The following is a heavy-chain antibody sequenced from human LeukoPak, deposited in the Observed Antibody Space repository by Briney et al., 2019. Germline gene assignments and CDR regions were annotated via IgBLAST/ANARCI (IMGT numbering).Heavy chain of an antibody. CDR2: IYNGGTT. Sequence: GGSLRLSCAASGFTVSTNYMSWVRQAPGRGLEWVSVIYNGGTTYYADSVKGRFTISRDHSQNTLYLQMNSLRAEDTALYYCAKPSSLAAAGPPDYWGQGTLVTVSS. CDR3: AKPSSLAAAGPPDY. J-gene: IGHJ4*02. CDR1: GFTVSTNY. V-gene: IGHV3-53*05. D-gene: IGHD6-13*01.